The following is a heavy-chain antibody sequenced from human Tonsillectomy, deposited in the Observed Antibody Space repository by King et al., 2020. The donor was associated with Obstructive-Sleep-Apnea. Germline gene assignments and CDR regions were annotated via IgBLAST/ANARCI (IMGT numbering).Heavy chain of an antibody. V-gene: IGHV4-59*01. Sequence: VQLQESGPGLVKPSETLSLTCTVSGDSISSYYWSWIRQPPGKGLEWIGYIYYTGSTNYNPSLKSRVTISLDTSKNQFSLKLSSVTAADTAVYFCARTAVAGIIGWFDPWGKGTLVTVSS. J-gene: IGHJ5*02. D-gene: IGHD6-19*01. CDR3: ARTAVAGIIGWFDP. CDR1: GDSISSYY. CDR2: IYYTGST.